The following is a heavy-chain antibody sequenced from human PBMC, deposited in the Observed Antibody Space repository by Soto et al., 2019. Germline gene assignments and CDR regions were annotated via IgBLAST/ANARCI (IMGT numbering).Heavy chain of an antibody. J-gene: IGHJ3*02. CDR3: ARGDYYDVSGPFSDVMDI. CDR2: IKEDGSQK. D-gene: IGHD3-22*01. V-gene: IGHV3-7*04. Sequence: PGRSLRLSCAASGFTFSRYWMSWVRQAPGKGLEWVANIKEDGSQKWYVDSVKGRFTISRDSAKNSLYLQMNSLRVEDTAIYYCARGDYYDVSGPFSDVMDISGKWT. CDR1: GFTFSRYW.